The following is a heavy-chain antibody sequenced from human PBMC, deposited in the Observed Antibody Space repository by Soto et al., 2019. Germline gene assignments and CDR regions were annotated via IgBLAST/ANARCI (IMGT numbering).Heavy chain of an antibody. CDR3: ASAVADTGYFDY. J-gene: IGHJ4*02. Sequence: SETLSLTCTVSGGSISSSSYYWGWIRQPPGKGLEWIGSIYYSGSTYYNPSLKSRVTISVDTSKNQFSLKLSSVTAADTAVYYCASAVADTGYFDYWGQGTLVTVSS. CDR1: GGSISSSSYY. D-gene: IGHD6-19*01. V-gene: IGHV4-39*01. CDR2: IYYSGST.